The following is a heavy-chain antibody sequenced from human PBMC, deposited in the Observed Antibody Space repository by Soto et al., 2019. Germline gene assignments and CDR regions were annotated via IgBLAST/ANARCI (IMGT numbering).Heavy chain of an antibody. CDR2: IWYDGSNK. CDR3: ARRLRYCSSTSCNIAAAVGWAFDI. CDR1: GFTFSSYG. J-gene: IGHJ3*02. Sequence: GGSLRLSCAASGFTFSSYGMHWVRQAPGKGLEWVAVIWYDGSNKYYADSVKGRFTISRDNSKNTLYLQMNSLRAEDTAVYYCARRLRYCSSTSCNIAAAVGWAFDIWGQGTMVTVSS. V-gene: IGHV3-33*01. D-gene: IGHD2-2*02.